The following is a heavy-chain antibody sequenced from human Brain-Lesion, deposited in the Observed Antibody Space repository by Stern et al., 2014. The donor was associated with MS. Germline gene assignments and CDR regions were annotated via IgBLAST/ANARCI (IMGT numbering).Heavy chain of an antibody. CDR2: MTPYSGNT. V-gene: IGHV1-8*01. CDR3: ARAVRNQLLSEY. CDR1: GYTFSSYD. Sequence: QLVQSGAEVKKPGASVKVSCKASGYTFSSYDITWVRQASGHGLEWMGWMTPYSGNTGYAQKFKGRGSMTSDPSISTVYMELTSLTSDDTAVYFCARAVRNQLLSEYWGQGTLVTVSS. D-gene: IGHD2-2*01. J-gene: IGHJ4*02.